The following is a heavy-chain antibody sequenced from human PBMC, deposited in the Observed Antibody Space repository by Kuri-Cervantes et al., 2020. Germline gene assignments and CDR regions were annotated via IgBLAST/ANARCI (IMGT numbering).Heavy chain of an antibody. D-gene: IGHD2-8*02. J-gene: IGHJ6*03. CDR2: ISAYNGNT. CDR3: AKGGLGYCTGGVCADYYYYYMDV. V-gene: IGHV1-18*01. Sequence: ASVKVSCKASGYTFTSYGISWVRQAPGQGLEWVGWISAYNGNTNYAQKLQGRVTMTTDTSTSTAYMELRSLRSDDTAVYHCAKGGLGYCTGGVCADYYYYYMDVWGKGTTVTVSS. CDR1: GYTFTSYG.